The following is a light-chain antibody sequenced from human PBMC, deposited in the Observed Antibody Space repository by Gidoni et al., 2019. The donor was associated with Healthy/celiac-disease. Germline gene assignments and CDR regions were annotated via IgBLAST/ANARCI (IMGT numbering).Light chain of an antibody. CDR1: SSDVGGYNY. CDR3: SSYTSSITLWV. Sequence: QSALTQPASVSGSPGQSITISCTGTSSDVGGYNYVSWYQQHPGKAPKLMIYDVCNRPSGVSNRFSGSTSGITASLTLSGLQAEDEADYYCSSYTSSITLWVFGGGTKLTVL. V-gene: IGLV2-14*01. CDR2: DVC. J-gene: IGLJ3*02.